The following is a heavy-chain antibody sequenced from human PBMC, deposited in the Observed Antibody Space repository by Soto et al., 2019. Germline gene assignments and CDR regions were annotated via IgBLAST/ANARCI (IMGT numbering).Heavy chain of an antibody. D-gene: IGHD3-10*01. CDR2: ISASDGST. CDR1: GCAVSFG. Sequence: ASVKVSCKASGCAVSFGFSWVRQAPGQGLEWMGWISASDGSTNSAQKFRGRISLTTDTSTNTAYLDLLSLTSDDTAVYFCATYYFGSGSYYRFDNWGKGTLVAVSS. J-gene: IGHJ4*02. CDR3: ATYYFGSGSYYRFDN. V-gene: IGHV1-18*01.